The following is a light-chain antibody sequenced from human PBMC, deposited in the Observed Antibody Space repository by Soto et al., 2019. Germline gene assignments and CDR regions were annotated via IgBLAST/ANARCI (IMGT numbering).Light chain of an antibody. CDR2: GAS. CDR3: QQYGSSPWT. Sequence: ETVLTQSPGTLSLSPGERATLSCRASQSVSSTNLAWYQQKPGQAPRLLISGASSRATGIPDRLSGRGSGTAFTPTISRLEPEDFAVYYGQQYGSSPWTFGQGTKVEIK. CDR1: QSVSSTN. V-gene: IGKV3-20*01. J-gene: IGKJ1*01.